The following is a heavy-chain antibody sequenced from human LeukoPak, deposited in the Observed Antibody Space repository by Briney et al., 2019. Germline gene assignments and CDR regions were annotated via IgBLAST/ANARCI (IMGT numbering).Heavy chain of an antibody. V-gene: IGHV3-23*01. CDR1: GFTFSSYA. CDR2: ISGSGGST. Sequence: GGSLRLSCAASGFTFSSYAMSWVRQAPGKGLEWVSAISGSGGSTYYADSVKGRFTISRDNSKDTLYLQMNSLRPEDTAVYYCARDRWTNGPAGGSSDYWGQGTLVIVSS. D-gene: IGHD6-13*01. CDR3: ARDRWTNGPAGGSSDY. J-gene: IGHJ4*02.